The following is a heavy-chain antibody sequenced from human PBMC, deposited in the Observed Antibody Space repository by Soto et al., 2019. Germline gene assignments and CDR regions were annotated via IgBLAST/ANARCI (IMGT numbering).Heavy chain of an antibody. CDR2: IDSNGIMT. J-gene: IGHJ4*01. V-gene: IGHV3-74*01. CDR3: ASLSAPVDY. D-gene: IGHD2-2*01. CDR1: GFTFSGYW. Sequence: TGGSLRLSCAASGFTFSGYWMHWVRQVPGKGMEWVSKIDSNGIMTDYADSVKGRFTISRDNAKNSLYLQMNGLRAEDTAVYHCASLSAPVDYWGQGTLVTVSS.